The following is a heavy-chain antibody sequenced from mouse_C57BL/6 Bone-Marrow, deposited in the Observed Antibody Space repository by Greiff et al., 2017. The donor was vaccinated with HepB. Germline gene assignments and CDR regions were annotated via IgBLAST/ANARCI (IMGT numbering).Heavy chain of an antibody. Sequence: VQLQQSGPELVKPGASVKISCKASGYTFTDYYMNWVKQSHGKSLEWIGDINPNNGGTSYNQKFKGKATLTVDKSSSTAYMELRSLTSEDSAVYYCARYVFDYWGQGTTLTVSS. CDR1: GYTFTDYY. CDR2: INPNNGGT. V-gene: IGHV1-26*01. CDR3: ARYVFDY. J-gene: IGHJ2*01.